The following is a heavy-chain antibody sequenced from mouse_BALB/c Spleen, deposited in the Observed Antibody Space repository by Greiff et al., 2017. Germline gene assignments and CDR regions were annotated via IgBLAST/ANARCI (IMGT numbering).Heavy chain of an antibody. CDR2: IYPGDGDT. CDR1: GYAFSSSW. V-gene: IGHV1-82*01. Sequence: VQLQQSGPELVKPGASVKISCKASGYAFSSSWMNWVKQRPGQGLEWIGRIYPGDGDTNYNGKFKGKATLTADKSSSTAYMQLSSLTSVDSAVYFCARDYDYAMDYWGQGTSVTVSS. CDR3: ARDYDYAMDY. J-gene: IGHJ4*01. D-gene: IGHD2-4*01.